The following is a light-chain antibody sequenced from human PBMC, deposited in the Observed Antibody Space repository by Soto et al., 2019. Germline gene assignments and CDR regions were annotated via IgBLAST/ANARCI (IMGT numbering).Light chain of an antibody. J-gene: IGLJ1*01. Sequence: HYALTQPPSVSGDPGQRVTISCTGSSSNIGAGYDVHWYQQLPGTAPKLLIYGHSNRPSGVPDRFSGSKSGTSASLAITGLQAEDEADYYCQSYDSSLSGYVFGTGTKVTVL. CDR2: GHS. CDR3: QSYDSSLSGYV. CDR1: SSNIGAGYD. V-gene: IGLV1-40*01.